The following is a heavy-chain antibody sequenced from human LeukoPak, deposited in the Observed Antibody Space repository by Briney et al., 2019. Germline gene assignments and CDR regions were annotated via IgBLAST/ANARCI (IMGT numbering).Heavy chain of an antibody. CDR1: GFIFSSYW. Sequence: GGSLRLSCATSGFIFSSYWIHWVRQAPGKGLVWVSRINPDGTSTIYADSVKGRLTISRDNAKNTLYLQMNSLRAEDTAVYYCARDVLWGQGTLVTVSS. CDR3: ARDVL. J-gene: IGHJ4*02. CDR2: INPDGTST. V-gene: IGHV3-74*01.